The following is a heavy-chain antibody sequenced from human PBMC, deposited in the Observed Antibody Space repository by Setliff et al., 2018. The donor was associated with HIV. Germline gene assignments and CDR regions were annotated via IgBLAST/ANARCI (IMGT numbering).Heavy chain of an antibody. D-gene: IGHD4-17*01. CDR1: GYTFSDSY. Sequence: ASVKVSCKASGYTFSDSYMYWVRQAPGQGLECLGWTNPNSEVTNYAQKFQGRVTMTRDTSISTAYMELSRLRSDDTAVYYCARGASSYDYGDYRVLVYWGQGSLVTVSS. J-gene: IGHJ4*02. V-gene: IGHV1-2*02. CDR3: ARGASSYDYGDYRVLVY. CDR2: TNPNSEVT.